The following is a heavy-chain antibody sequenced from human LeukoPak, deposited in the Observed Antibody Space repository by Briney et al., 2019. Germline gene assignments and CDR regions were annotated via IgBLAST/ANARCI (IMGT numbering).Heavy chain of an antibody. CDR2: ISAYNGNT. J-gene: IGHJ4*02. Sequence: ASVKVSCKASGYTFTSYGISWVRQAPGQGLEWMGWISAYNGNTNYAQKLQGRVTMTTDTSTSTAYMGLRSLRSDDTAVYYCAREKGYGSGSYYGYWGQGTLVTVSS. CDR3: AREKGYGSGSYYGY. V-gene: IGHV1-18*01. D-gene: IGHD3-10*01. CDR1: GYTFTSYG.